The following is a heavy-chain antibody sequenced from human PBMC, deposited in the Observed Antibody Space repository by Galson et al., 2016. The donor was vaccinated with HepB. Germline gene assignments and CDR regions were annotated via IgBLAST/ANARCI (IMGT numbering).Heavy chain of an antibody. Sequence: ETLSLTCTVSGASNISYYWSWIRQPPGRGLEWIGYISHSGSTDYNPSLKSRVTISVDTSKSQFSLKLRSVTAADTAVYYCASSLGATDFDYWGRGTLVTVSS. J-gene: IGHJ4*02. D-gene: IGHD1-26*01. CDR3: ASSLGATDFDY. CDR1: GASNISYY. CDR2: ISHSGST. V-gene: IGHV4-59*01.